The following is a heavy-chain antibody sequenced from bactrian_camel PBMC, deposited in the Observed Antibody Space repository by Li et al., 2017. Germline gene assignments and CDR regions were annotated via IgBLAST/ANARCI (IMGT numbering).Heavy chain of an antibody. V-gene: IGHV3S1*01. Sequence: QVQLVESGGASVQAGDSLTLSCAASGLHDHIGYCMGWFRQAPGKEREGVAVIYTGGGFTYYVDSVKGRFTISRDNAKNTVYLQMNNLQPEDTATYYCAEGRGSRGEHCYSLNYWGQGTQVTVS. CDR3: AEGRGSRGEHCYSLNY. J-gene: IGHJ4*01. CDR1: GLHDHIGYC. CDR2: IYTGGGFT. D-gene: IGHD6*01.